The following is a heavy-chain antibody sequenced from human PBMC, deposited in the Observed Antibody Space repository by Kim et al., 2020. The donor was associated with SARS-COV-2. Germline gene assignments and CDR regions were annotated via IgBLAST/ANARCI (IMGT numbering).Heavy chain of an antibody. CDR1: GGSISSSSYY. CDR3: AIERAVPNILLIVVVPADRLRWCDP. V-gene: IGHV4-39*07. J-gene: IGHJ5*02. CDR2: IYYSGST. D-gene: IGHD2-2*01. Sequence: SETLSLTCTVSGGSISSSSYYWGWIRQPPGKGLEWIGSIYYSGSTYYNPSLKSRVTISVDTSKNQFSLKLSSVTAADTAVYYCAIERAVPNILLIVVVPADRLRWCDPWGQGTLVTVSP.